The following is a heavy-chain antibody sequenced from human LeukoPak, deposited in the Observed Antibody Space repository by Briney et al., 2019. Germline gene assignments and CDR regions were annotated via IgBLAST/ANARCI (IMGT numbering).Heavy chain of an antibody. V-gene: IGHV1-58*01. CDR3: AASIIGYCSSTSCYDGGPFDY. Sequence: SVNVSCKASGFTFTSSAVQGVRQAGGQGREWIGLIVFCRGNTNYAQKFQERVTITRDMSTSTAYMELSSLTSEDTAVYYCAASIIGYCSSTSCYDGGPFDYWGQGTLVTVSS. J-gene: IGHJ4*02. CDR2: IVFCRGNT. CDR1: GFTFTSSA. D-gene: IGHD2-2*01.